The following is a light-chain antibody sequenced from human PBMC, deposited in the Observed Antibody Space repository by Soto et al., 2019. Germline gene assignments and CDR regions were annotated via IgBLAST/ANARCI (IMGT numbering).Light chain of an antibody. CDR1: SSNIGAGYD. CDR2: GNS. V-gene: IGLV1-40*01. Sequence: QPVLTQPPSVSGAPGQRVTISCTGSSSNIGAGYDVHWYQQLPGTAPKLLIYGNSNRPSGVPDRFSGSKSGTSASLAITGLQAEGEADYYCQSYDSSLSVHVVFGGGTKLTVL. CDR3: QSYDSSLSVHVV. J-gene: IGLJ2*01.